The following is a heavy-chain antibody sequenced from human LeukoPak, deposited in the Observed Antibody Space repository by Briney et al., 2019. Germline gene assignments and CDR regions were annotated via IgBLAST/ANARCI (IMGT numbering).Heavy chain of an antibody. CDR2: IYRDGNT. D-gene: IGHD6-19*01. CDR3: ARVASDSSGWYHFDY. Sequence: ETLSLTCAVYGGSFSGYYWSWIRQPPGKGLEWVSVIYRDGNTYYADSAKGRFIISRDNSKNTLYLQMNSLRAEDTAVYYCARVASDSSGWYHFDYWGQGNLVSVSS. J-gene: IGHJ4*02. CDR1: GGSFSGYY. V-gene: IGHV3-53*01.